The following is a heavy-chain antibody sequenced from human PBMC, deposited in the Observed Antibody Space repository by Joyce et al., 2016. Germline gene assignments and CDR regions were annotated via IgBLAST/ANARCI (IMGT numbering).Heavy chain of an antibody. V-gene: IGHV1-3*01. CDR1: GYTFTRHA. D-gene: IGHD3-3*01. Sequence: QVQLVQSGAEVRKPGASVKVSFKASGYTFTRHAMHWVRQAPGQTLEWLGWINAGNHNIKYSQKVEGRVIITRDTSARTDYMELSGLRSDDTGVYYCARDSEEHDFWSGSKYHGLDVWGQGTAVTVS. CDR2: INAGNHNI. J-gene: IGHJ6*02. CDR3: ARDSEEHDFWSGSKYHGLDV.